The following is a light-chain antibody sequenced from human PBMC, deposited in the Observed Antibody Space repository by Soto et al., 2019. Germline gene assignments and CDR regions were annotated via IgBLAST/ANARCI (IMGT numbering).Light chain of an antibody. CDR1: SSDVGGYNY. Sequence: QSALTQPASVSGSPGQSITISCTGTSSDVGGYNYVSWYQQHPGKAPKHMIYEVSNRPSGVSNRFSGSKSRNTASLTISGLQAEDEADYYCSSYTSSSTLVVFGGGTKLTVL. CDR3: SSYTSSSTLVV. V-gene: IGLV2-14*01. CDR2: EVS. J-gene: IGLJ2*01.